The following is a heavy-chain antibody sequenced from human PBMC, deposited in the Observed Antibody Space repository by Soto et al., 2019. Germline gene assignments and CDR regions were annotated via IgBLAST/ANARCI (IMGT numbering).Heavy chain of an antibody. J-gene: IGHJ5*01. CDR3: AREAGVRYHFDS. CDR1: GGSISSYY. Sequence: SETLSLTCTVSGGSISSYYWSWIRQPPGKGLEWIGYTYYSVNANYNPSLKSRVTISVDTSKNQFSLRLSSVNAADTAMYSRAREAGVRYHFDSGGQGTLVTVSS. D-gene: IGHD3-9*01. CDR2: TYYSVNA. V-gene: IGHV4-59*01.